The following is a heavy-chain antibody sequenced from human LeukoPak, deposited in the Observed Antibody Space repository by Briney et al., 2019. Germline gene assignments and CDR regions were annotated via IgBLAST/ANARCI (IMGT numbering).Heavy chain of an antibody. CDR3: ARGTLVNFDY. CDR2: ISSSSSYI. D-gene: IGHD2-2*01. V-gene: IGHV3-21*01. J-gene: IGHJ4*02. CDR1: GFTFSSYS. Sequence: PGGSLRLSCAASGFTFSSYSMNWVRQAPGKGLGWVSSISSSSSYIYYADSVKGRFTISRDNAKNSLYLQMNSLRAEDTAVYYCARGTLVNFDYWGQGTLVTVSS.